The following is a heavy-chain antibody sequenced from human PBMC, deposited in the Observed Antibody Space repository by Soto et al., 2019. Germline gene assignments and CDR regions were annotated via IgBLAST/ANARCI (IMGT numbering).Heavy chain of an antibody. CDR3: ARGVHYYDSSGYYFDY. J-gene: IGHJ4*02. CDR1: GFTFSSYG. V-gene: IGHV3-33*01. D-gene: IGHD3-22*01. Sequence: GGSLRLSCAASGFTFSSYGMHWVRQAPGKGLEWVAVIWYDGSNKYYADSVKGRFTISRDNSKNTLYLQMNSLRAEDTAVYYCARGVHYYDSSGYYFDYWGQGTLVTVSS. CDR2: IWYDGSNK.